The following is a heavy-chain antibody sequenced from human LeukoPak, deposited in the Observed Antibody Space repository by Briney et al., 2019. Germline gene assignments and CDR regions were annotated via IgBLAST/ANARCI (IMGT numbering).Heavy chain of an antibody. CDR1: GFTFDDYA. Sequence: GGSLRLSCAASGFTFDDYAMFWVRQAPGKGLEWVSGISRDSLNIGYAASVKGRFTISRDNAKNSVYLQMNSLRADDTALYYCARGNRDSSGFYFYYGMDVWGQGTTVTVSS. D-gene: IGHD6-19*01. CDR2: ISRDSLNI. V-gene: IGHV3-9*01. CDR3: ARGNRDSSGFYFYYGMDV. J-gene: IGHJ6*02.